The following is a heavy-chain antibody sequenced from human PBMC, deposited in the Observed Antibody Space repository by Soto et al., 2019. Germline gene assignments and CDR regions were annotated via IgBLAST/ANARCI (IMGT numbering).Heavy chain of an antibody. Sequence: TLSLNCPVPGGSITSGDQYWTWIRHRPGEGLEWFGYINHRGSLYYNPSLKSRVSMSVDTSKNQFSLNLSSVTAADTAVYYCARELPQRQGRNMDVWGQGTVVPVSS. J-gene: IGHJ6*02. V-gene: IGHV4-31*03. CDR3: ARELPQRQGRNMDV. CDR1: GGSITSGDQY. CDR2: INHRGSL. D-gene: IGHD1-1*01.